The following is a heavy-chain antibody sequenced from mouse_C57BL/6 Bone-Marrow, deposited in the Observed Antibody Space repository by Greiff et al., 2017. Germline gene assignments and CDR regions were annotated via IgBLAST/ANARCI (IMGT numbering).Heavy chain of an antibody. J-gene: IGHJ2*01. Sequence: QVQLQQSGAELARPGASVKLSCKASGYTFTSYGISWVKQRTGQGLEWIGEIYPRSGNTYYNEKFKGKATLTADESSSAAYMELRSLTSEDSAVYFCARWYYYGSSHFAYWDQGTTLTVSS. CDR1: GYTFTSYG. D-gene: IGHD1-1*01. V-gene: IGHV1-81*01. CDR3: ARWYYYGSSHFAY. CDR2: IYPRSGNT.